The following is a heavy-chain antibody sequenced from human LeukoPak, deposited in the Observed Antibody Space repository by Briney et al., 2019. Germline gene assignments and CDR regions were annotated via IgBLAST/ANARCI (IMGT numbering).Heavy chain of an antibody. Sequence: ASVKVSCKASGYTFTGYYMHWVRQAPGQGLEWMGWINPNSGGTNYAQKIQGRVTMTRDTSISTAYMELSRLRSDDAAVYYCASRGIAVAGTSGGGYYYYYYMDVWGKGTTVTVSS. CDR3: ASRGIAVAGTSGGGYYYYYYMDV. V-gene: IGHV1-2*02. J-gene: IGHJ6*03. CDR1: GYTFTGYY. CDR2: INPNSGGT. D-gene: IGHD6-19*01.